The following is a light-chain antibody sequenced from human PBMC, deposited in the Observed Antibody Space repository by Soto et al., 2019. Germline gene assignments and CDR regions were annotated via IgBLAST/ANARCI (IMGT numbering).Light chain of an antibody. V-gene: IGLV2-8*01. CDR3: SSYAGSSTV. Sequence: QSVLTQPPPASGSPGQSVTTSCTGTSGDVGAYNYVSWYQQHPGKAPKLMIYEVSYRPSGVPDRFSGSKSGNTASLTVSGLQAEDEADYYCSSYAGSSTVFXTGTKLTVL. CDR1: SGDVGAYNY. CDR2: EVS. J-gene: IGLJ1*01.